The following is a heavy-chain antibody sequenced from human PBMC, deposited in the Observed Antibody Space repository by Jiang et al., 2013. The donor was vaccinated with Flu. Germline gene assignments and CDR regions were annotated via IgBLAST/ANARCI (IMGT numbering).Heavy chain of an antibody. J-gene: IGHJ6*02. Sequence: PGLVKPSQTLSLTCTVSGGSISSGGYYWSWIRQHPGKGLEWIGYIYYSGSTYYNPSLKSRVTISVDTSKNQFSLKLSSVTAADTAVYYCARGVKGDGSGSYPSYGMDVWGQGTTVTVSS. V-gene: IGHV4-31*03. CDR2: IYYSGST. D-gene: IGHD3-10*01. CDR1: GGSISSGGYY. CDR3: ARGVKGDGSGSYPSYGMDV.